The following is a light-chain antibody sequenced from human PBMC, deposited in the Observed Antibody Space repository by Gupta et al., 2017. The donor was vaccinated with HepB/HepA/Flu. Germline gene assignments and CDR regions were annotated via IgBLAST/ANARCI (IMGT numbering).Light chain of an antibody. CDR1: QGIGSR. CDR3: QQYSNRWT. V-gene: IGKV1-5*03. CDR2: KAS. J-gene: IGKJ1*01. Sequence: DIQMTQSPSTLSASVGDRVIITCRASQGIGSRLAWYQQRPGKAPKLLIYKASSLESGVPSRFSGSGSGTEFTLTISSLQPDDFATYYCQQYSNRWTFDQGTKVEIK.